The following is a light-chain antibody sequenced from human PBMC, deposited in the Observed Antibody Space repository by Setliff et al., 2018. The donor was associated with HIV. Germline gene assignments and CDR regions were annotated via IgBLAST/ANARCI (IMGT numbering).Light chain of an antibody. V-gene: IGLV2-14*03. J-gene: IGLJ1*01. CDR2: DVS. CDR3: GSYASSNTLV. CDR1: SSDVGGYNY. Sequence: QSALTQPASVSGSPGQSITISCTGTSSDVGGYNYVSWDQQHPGKAPKLMIYDVSNRPSGVSNRFSGSKYGNKASLTISGLQAEDEADYYCGSYASSNTLVFGTGTKVTVL.